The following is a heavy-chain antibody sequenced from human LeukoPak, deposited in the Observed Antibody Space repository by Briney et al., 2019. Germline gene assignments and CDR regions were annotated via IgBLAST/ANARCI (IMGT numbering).Heavy chain of an antibody. Sequence: ASVQVSCKSSGYTFTDYYMHWVRQAPGQGLEWMGWINPYSGGTNYAQKFQGRVTMTRDTSITTAYMELSSLSSDDTAVYYCARDLPSPGISVADDYWGQGTLVTVSS. CDR2: INPYSGGT. D-gene: IGHD6-19*01. V-gene: IGHV1-2*02. J-gene: IGHJ4*02. CDR3: ARDLPSPGISVADDY. CDR1: GYTFTDYY.